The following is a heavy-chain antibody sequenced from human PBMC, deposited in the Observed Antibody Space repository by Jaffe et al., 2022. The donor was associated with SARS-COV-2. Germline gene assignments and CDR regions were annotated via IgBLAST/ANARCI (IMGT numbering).Heavy chain of an antibody. Sequence: QVQLQQWGAGLLKPSETLSLTCAVYGGSFSGYYWSWIRQPPGKGLEWIGEINHSGSTNYNPSLKSRVTISVDTSKNQFSLKLSSVTAADTAVYYCAREGDTAMAPLDYWGQGTLVTVSS. V-gene: IGHV4-34*01. CDR1: GGSFSGYY. CDR2: INHSGST. CDR3: AREGDTAMAPLDY. D-gene: IGHD5-18*01. J-gene: IGHJ4*02.